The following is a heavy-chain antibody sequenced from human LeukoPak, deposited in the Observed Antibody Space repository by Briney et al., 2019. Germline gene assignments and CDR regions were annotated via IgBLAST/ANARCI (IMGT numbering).Heavy chain of an antibody. D-gene: IGHD3-3*01. V-gene: IGHV4-61*02. CDR3: ARRMRSGVVNGTLWFDP. Sequence: PSETLSLTCTVSGDSVNGGTFYWSWIRQPAGKGLESVGRIFTGGSTNYNPSLKSRVTISLDTSRNHLSLKLSSVTAADTDAYYCARRMRSGVVNGTLWFDPWGQGTLVTVSS. J-gene: IGHJ5*02. CDR2: IFTGGST. CDR1: GDSVNGGTFY.